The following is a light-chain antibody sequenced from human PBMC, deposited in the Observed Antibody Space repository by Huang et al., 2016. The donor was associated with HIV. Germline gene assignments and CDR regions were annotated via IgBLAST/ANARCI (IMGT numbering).Light chain of an antibody. Sequence: DIQMTQSPSSLSASVGDRVTITCRASQSISNYLNWYQQKPGKAPKILIYVASSLQSGVPSRCSGGGSVTDFTLTISSLQPEDFATYYCQQSYSTPLTFGGGTKVEIK. CDR3: QQSYSTPLT. J-gene: IGKJ4*01. CDR2: VAS. V-gene: IGKV1-39*01. CDR1: QSISNY.